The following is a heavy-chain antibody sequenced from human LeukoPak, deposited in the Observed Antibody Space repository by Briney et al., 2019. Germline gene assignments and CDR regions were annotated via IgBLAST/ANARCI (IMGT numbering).Heavy chain of an antibody. CDR2: ISGSGGST. D-gene: IGHD3-10*01. V-gene: IGHV3-23*01. CDR1: GGSFSGYY. J-gene: IGHJ4*02. CDR3: AKGQITMGY. Sequence: ETLSLTCAVYGGSFSGYYWSWVRQAPGKGLEWVSAISGSGGSTYYADSVKGRFTISRDNSKNTLYLQMNSLRAEDTALYYCAKGQITMGYWGQGTLVTVSS.